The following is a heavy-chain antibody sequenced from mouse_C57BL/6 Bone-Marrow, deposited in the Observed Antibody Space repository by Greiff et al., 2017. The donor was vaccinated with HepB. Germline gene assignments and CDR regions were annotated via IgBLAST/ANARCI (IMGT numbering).Heavy chain of an antibody. Sequence: VQLKESGPGLVKPSQSLSLTCSVTGYSITSGYYWNWIRQFPGNKLEWMGYISYDGSNNYNPSLKNRISITRDTSKNQFFLKLNSVTTEDTATYYCARGYGSSLFAYWGQGTLVTVSA. CDR1: GYSITSGYY. V-gene: IGHV3-6*01. CDR2: ISYDGSN. D-gene: IGHD1-1*01. J-gene: IGHJ3*01. CDR3: ARGYGSSLFAY.